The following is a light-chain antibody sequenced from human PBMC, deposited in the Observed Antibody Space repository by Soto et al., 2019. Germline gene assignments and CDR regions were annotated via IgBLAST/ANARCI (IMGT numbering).Light chain of an antibody. CDR3: QQYGSSPPIT. CDR1: QSVSSN. V-gene: IGKV3-20*01. CDR2: GAS. Sequence: EIVLTQSPAILSLSPWERATLSCRASQSVSSNLACYQQKPGQAPRLLIYGASSRSTGIPDRFSGSGSGTDFTLTISRLEPEDFAVYYCQQYGSSPPITFGQGTRLET. J-gene: IGKJ5*01.